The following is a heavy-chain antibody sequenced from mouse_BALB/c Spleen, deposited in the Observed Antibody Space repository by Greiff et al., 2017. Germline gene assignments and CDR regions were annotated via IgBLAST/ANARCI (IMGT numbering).Heavy chain of an antibody. D-gene: IGHD4-1*01. CDR1: GFTFSSYT. CDR2: ISNGGGST. CDR3: ARQTGSPFAY. Sequence: EVMLVESGGGLVQPGGSLKLSCAASGFTFSSYTMSWVRQTPEKRLEWVAYISNGGGSTYYPDTVKGRFTISRDNAKNTLYLQMSSLKSEDTAMYYCARQTGSPFAYWGQGTLVTVSA. J-gene: IGHJ3*01. V-gene: IGHV5-12-2*01.